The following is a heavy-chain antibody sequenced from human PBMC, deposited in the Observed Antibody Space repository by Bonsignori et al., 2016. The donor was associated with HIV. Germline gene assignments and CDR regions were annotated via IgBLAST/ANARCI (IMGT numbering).Heavy chain of an antibody. Sequence: VRQMPGKGLEWVAVMSYDGNNEYYVDSVKGRFTISRDSSKNTLYLQMNSLRTEDTAVYYCAKDQGPSGLGSGWPFDYWGQGTLVTVSS. J-gene: IGHJ4*02. CDR2: MSYDGNNE. V-gene: IGHV3-30*18. CDR3: AKDQGPSGLGSGWPFDY. D-gene: IGHD6-19*01.